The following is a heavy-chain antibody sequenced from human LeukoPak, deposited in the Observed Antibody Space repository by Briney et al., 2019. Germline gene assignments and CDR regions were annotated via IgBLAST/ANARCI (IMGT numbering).Heavy chain of an antibody. V-gene: IGHV3-30*18. D-gene: IGHD3-22*01. CDR3: AKDRPTYYYDSSGYYSN. CDR1: GFTFSSYG. CDR2: ISYDGSNK. J-gene: IGHJ4*02. Sequence: GGSLRLSCAASGFTFSSYGMHWVRQAPGKGLEWVAVISYDGSNKYYADSVKGRFTISRDNSKSTPYLQMNSLRAEDTAVYYCAKDRPTYYYDSSGYYSNWGQGTLVTVSS.